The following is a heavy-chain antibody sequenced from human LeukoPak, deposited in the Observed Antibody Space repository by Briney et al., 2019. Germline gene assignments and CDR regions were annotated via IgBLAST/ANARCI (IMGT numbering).Heavy chain of an antibody. Sequence: SETLSLTCTVSGGSIRYSDYYWNWIRQPPGKGLEWIGSIYYSGNTFYSPSLESRITISVDTSKNQFSLKLSSLTAADTAVYYCVRSEWEVYLTADYWGQGTLVTVSS. V-gene: IGHV4-39*01. D-gene: IGHD1-26*01. CDR1: GGSIRYSDYY. J-gene: IGHJ4*02. CDR2: IYYSGNT. CDR3: VRSEWEVYLTADY.